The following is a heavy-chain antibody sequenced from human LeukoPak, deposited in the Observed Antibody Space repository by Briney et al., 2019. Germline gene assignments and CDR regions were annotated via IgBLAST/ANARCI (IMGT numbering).Heavy chain of an antibody. V-gene: IGHV3-23*01. CDR1: GFAFSAHG. CDR2: IGGYGTTT. D-gene: IGHD2-15*01. CDR3: AKIRLEESATGY. Sequence: GGSLGLSCEASGFAFSAHGMSWVRQAPGKGLEWVSAIGGYGTTTYYGDSVRGRFTISRDNSRNTMYLYMSSLRAEDTAVYFCAKIRLEESATGYWGQGTPVTVSS. J-gene: IGHJ4*02.